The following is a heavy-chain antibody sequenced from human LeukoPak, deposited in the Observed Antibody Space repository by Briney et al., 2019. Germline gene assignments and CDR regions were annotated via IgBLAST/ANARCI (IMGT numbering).Heavy chain of an antibody. V-gene: IGHV3-7*03. J-gene: IGHJ4*02. CDR3: ARTSITMVRGVIIEVFDY. Sequence: ADTLRLSCAASGFTFSSYKMSWVRQAPGTGPQRLANIKQDGSEKYYVDSVKGRFTISRDNAKNSLYLQMNSLRAEDTAVYYCARTSITMVRGVIIEVFDYWGQGTLVTVSS. D-gene: IGHD3-10*01. CDR1: GFTFSSYK. CDR2: IKQDGSEK.